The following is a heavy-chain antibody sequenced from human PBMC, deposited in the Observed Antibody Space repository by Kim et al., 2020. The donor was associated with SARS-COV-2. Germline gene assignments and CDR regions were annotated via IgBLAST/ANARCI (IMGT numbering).Heavy chain of an antibody. Sequence: GGSLRLSCAASGFTFSNYWLHWVRQAPGKGLAWVSRISGDGSSTNYADSVKGRFTISRDNARNTLYLQMNSLRAEATAVYYCARVVHYVMDVWGQGTTVT. J-gene: IGHJ6*02. CDR3: ARVVHYVMDV. D-gene: IGHD1-1*01. V-gene: IGHV3-74*01. CDR1: GFTFSNYW. CDR2: ISGDGSST.